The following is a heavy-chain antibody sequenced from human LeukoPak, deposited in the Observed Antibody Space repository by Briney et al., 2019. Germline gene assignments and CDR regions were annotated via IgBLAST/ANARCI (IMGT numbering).Heavy chain of an antibody. CDR2: IYYSGST. D-gene: IGHD3-16*01. J-gene: IGHJ4*02. Sequence: SETLSLTCTVSGGSISSGDYYWSWIRQPPGKGLEGIGYIYYSGSTYYNPSLKSRVTISVDTSKNQFSLKLSSATAADTAVYYCARIRMITFGGVIDYWGQGTLVTVSS. V-gene: IGHV4-30-4*08. CDR1: GGSISSGDYY. CDR3: ARIRMITFGGVIDY.